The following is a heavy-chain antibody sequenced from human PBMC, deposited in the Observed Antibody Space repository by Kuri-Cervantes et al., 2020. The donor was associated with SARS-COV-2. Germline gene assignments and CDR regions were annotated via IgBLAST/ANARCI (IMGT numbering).Heavy chain of an antibody. D-gene: IGHD4-17*01. Sequence: GGSLRLSCEFSGYGFNDYYMGWIRQAPGKGLEWVSYISSGSSYTDYGDSVKGRFTISRDNAKNSLYLQMSSLRAEDTAVYYCARGVGYGDYTFDYWGQGTLVTVSS. V-gene: IGHV3-11*06. J-gene: IGHJ4*02. CDR2: ISSGSSYT. CDR3: ARGVGYGDYTFDY. CDR1: GYGFNDYY.